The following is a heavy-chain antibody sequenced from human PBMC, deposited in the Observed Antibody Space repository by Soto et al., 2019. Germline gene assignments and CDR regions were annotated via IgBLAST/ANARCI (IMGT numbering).Heavy chain of an antibody. Sequence: QVQLQQWGGGLLKPSETLSLTCGVYSGTFSGYYWSWIRQPPGKGLEWIGEINHSGSTNYNNPSLKSRVTISVDTSKNQFSLKLSSVTAADTAVYYCARQFKGIAMRDYWGQGTLVIVSS. CDR3: ARQFKGIAMRDY. CDR2: INHSGST. J-gene: IGHJ4*02. D-gene: IGHD6-13*01. V-gene: IGHV4-34*01. CDR1: SGTFSGYY.